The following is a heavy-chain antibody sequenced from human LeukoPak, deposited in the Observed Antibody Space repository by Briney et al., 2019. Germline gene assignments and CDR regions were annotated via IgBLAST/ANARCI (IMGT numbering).Heavy chain of an antibody. V-gene: IGHV3-23*01. CDR2: ISGSGGTT. D-gene: IGHD3-22*01. J-gene: IGHJ4*02. CDR1: GFTLSTYW. Sequence: QSGGSLRLSCAASGFTLSTYWMSWVRQAPGKGLEWVSGISGSGGTTFYADSVKGRFTISRDNSKNTLFLQMNSLRAEDTAVYYCAKDPTDFDSSGQTYFDYWGQGTLVTVSS. CDR3: AKDPTDFDSSGQTYFDY.